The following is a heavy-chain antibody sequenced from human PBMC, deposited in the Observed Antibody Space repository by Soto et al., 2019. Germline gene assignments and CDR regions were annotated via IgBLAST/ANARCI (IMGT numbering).Heavy chain of an antibody. D-gene: IGHD6-13*01. V-gene: IGHV3-21*01. J-gene: IGHJ4*02. CDR3: ARDRGSSSWYSDY. CDR1: GFTFSSYS. CDR2: ISISSSYI. Sequence: EVQLVESGGGLVKPGGSLRLSCAASGFTFSSYSMNWVRQAPGKGREWVSSISISSSYIYYADSVKGRFTISRDNAKNSLYLQMNSLRAEDTAVYYCARDRGSSSWYSDYWGQGTLVTVSS.